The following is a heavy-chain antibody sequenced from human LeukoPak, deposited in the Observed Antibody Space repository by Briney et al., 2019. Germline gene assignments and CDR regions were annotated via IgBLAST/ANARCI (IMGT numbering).Heavy chain of an antibody. D-gene: IGHD3-10*01. CDR3: ARGRSYGSGRRFLNLDY. CDR2: INHSGST. J-gene: IGHJ4*02. CDR1: GGSFSCYY. V-gene: IGHV4-34*01. Sequence: SETLSLTCAVYGGSFSCYYWSWIRQPPGKGLEWIGEINHSGSTNYNPSLKSRVTISVDTSKNQFSLKLSSVTAADTAVYYCARGRSYGSGRRFLNLDYWGQGTLVTVSS.